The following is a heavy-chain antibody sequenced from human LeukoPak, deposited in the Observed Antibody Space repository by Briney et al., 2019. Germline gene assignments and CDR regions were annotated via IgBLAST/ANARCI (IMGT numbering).Heavy chain of an antibody. D-gene: IGHD2-15*01. CDR1: GFTFSSSS. J-gene: IGHJ4*02. CDR2: ISNNGGYT. Sequence: GGSLRLSCAASGFTFSSSSISWVRQAPGKGLEWVSAISNNGGYTYYADSVQGRFTISRDNSKSTLCLQMNSLRAEDTAVYYCAKQLGYCSDGSCYFPYWGQGTLVTVSS. CDR3: AKQLGYCSDGSCYFPY. V-gene: IGHV3-23*01.